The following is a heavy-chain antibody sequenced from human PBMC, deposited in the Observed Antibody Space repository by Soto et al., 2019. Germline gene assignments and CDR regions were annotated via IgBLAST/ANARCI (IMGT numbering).Heavy chain of an antibody. CDR1: GFTFSSYA. D-gene: IGHD3-3*01. Sequence: GGSLRLSCAASGFTFSSYAMSWVRQAPGKGLEWVSAISGSGGSTYYANSVKGRFTISRGNSKNTLYLQMNSLRAEDTAVYYCAKDSSYDFWSGYLSYYGMDVWGQGTTVTVSS. CDR3: AKDSSYDFWSGYLSYYGMDV. J-gene: IGHJ6*02. CDR2: ISGSGGST. V-gene: IGHV3-23*01.